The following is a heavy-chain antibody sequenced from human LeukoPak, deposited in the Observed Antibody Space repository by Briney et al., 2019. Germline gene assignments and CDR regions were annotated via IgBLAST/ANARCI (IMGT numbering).Heavy chain of an antibody. CDR2: IYTTGST. D-gene: IGHD6-19*01. CDR3: ARGDSSGWWDFDY. V-gene: IGHV4-4*07. J-gene: IGHJ4*02. CDR1: GGSINNYY. Sequence: SETLSLTCTVSGGSINNYYWSWIRQPAGKGLEWIGRIYTTGSTNYNPSLKSRVTMSVDTSKNQFSLKLSSVTAADTAVYFCARGDSSGWWDFDYWGQRTLVTVSS.